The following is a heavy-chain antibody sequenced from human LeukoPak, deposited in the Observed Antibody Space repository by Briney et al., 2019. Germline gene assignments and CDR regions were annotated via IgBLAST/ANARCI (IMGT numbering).Heavy chain of an antibody. CDR3: ARRGIAAAGTPFYYYYGMDV. D-gene: IGHD6-13*01. CDR2: IYPGDSDT. CDR1: GYTFTSYW. J-gene: IGHJ6*02. Sequence: ASVKVSCKASGYTFTSYWIGWVRQMPGKGLEWMGIIYPGDSDTRYSPSLQGQVTISADKSISTAYLQWSSLKASDTAMYYCARRGIAAAGTPFYYYYGMDVWGQGATVTVSS. V-gene: IGHV5-51*01.